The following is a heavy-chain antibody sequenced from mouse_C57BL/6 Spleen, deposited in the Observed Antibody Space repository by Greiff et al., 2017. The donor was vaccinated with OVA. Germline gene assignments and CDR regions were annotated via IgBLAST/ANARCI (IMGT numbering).Heavy chain of an antibody. J-gene: IGHJ2*01. V-gene: IGHV5-6*01. D-gene: IGHD2-1*01. Sequence: EVQLVESGGDLVKPGGSLKLSCAASGFTFSSYGMSWVRQTPDKRLEWVATISSGGSYTYYPDSVKGRFTISRDNAKNTLYLQMSSLKSEDTAMYYCARHVEGNYYFDYWGQGTTLTVSS. CDR1: GFTFSSYG. CDR3: ARHVEGNYYFDY. CDR2: ISSGGSYT.